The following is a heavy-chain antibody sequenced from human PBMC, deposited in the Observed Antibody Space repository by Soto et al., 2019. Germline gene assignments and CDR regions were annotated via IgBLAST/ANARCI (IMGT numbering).Heavy chain of an antibody. Sequence: SETLSLSCAGYGGSFSGYYWNWIRQPPGKGLEWIGEINHSGSTNYNPSLKSRVTISVDTSKNQFSLKLSSVTAADTAVYYCARGYGRKFDVWGQGTLVTVSS. CDR3: ARGYGRKFDV. V-gene: IGHV4-34*01. D-gene: IGHD3-10*01. CDR1: GGSFSGYY. CDR2: INHSGST. J-gene: IGHJ5*02.